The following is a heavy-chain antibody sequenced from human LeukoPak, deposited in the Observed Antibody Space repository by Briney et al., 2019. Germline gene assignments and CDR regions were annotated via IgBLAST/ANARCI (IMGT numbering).Heavy chain of an antibody. V-gene: IGHV1-2*02. CDR1: GYTFIDYY. Sequence: ASVKVSCKASGYTFIDYYIIWMRQAPGRGLEYMGWINPNSGATRNGQNFQGRITMTGDTSVNTAYMDLGTLSSDDAAIYFCARGSAVSCTNTSCHAPLDYWGQGTLVTVSS. D-gene: IGHD2-2*01. J-gene: IGHJ4*02. CDR2: INPNSGAT. CDR3: ARGSAVSCTNTSCHAPLDY.